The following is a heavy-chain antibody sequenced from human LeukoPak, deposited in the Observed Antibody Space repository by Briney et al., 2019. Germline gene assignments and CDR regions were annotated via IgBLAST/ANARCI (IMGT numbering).Heavy chain of an antibody. CDR1: GYTFTSYG. CDR3: ARARGYSYGHFDY. D-gene: IGHD5-18*01. V-gene: IGHV1-18*01. Sequence: ASVKVSCKASGYTFTSYGISWVRQAPGQGLEWMGWISAYNGNTNYAQKLQGRVTMTTDTSTSTAYTELRSLRSDDTAVYYCARARGYSYGHFDYWGQGTLVTVSS. CDR2: ISAYNGNT. J-gene: IGHJ4*02.